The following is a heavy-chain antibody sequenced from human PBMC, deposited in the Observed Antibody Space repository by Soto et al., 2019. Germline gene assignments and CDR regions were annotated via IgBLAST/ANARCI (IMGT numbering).Heavy chain of an antibody. J-gene: IGHJ4*02. CDR3: ARVPSSNYHYFDY. Sequence: GGSLRLSCAASGFTVSSYYMSWVRQAPGKGLEWVSVSYSAGSADFADSVKGRFTISRDNSKNTLYLQMSSLRAEDTAVYYCARVPSSNYHYFDYWGQGTLVTVSS. CDR1: GFTVSSYY. CDR2: SYSAGSA. V-gene: IGHV3-66*01. D-gene: IGHD6-13*01.